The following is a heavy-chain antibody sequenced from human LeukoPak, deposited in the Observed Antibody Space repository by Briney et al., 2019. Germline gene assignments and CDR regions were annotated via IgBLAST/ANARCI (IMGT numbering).Heavy chain of an antibody. Sequence: GGSLRLSCAASGITFGNNWMHWVRQGPGKGLVWISRINSDGGGAIYADSVKGRFTVSRDNAKNTLYLQMNSLRAEDTAVYYCARGPITIFGVVIPFDYWGQGTLVTVSS. CDR3: ARGPITIFGVVIPFDY. D-gene: IGHD3-3*01. J-gene: IGHJ4*02. CDR2: INSDGGGA. V-gene: IGHV3-74*01. CDR1: GITFGNNW.